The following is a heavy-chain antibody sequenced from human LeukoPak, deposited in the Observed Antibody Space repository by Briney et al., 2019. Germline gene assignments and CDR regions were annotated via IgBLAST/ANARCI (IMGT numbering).Heavy chain of an antibody. CDR1: GFTFSSYA. Sequence: GGSLRLSCAASGFTFSSYAMHWVRQAPGKGLEWVAVISYDGSNKYYADSVKGRFTISRDNPKNTLYLQMNSLRAEDTAVYYCAREGATTAFDYWGQGTLVTVSS. CDR2: ISYDGSNK. CDR3: AREGATTAFDY. V-gene: IGHV3-30*04. D-gene: IGHD1-26*01. J-gene: IGHJ4*02.